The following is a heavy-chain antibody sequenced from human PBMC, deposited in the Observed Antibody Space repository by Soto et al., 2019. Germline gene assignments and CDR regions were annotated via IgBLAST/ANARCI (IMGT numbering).Heavy chain of an antibody. D-gene: IGHD2-2*01. Sequence: SETLSVTCTVSGGSISSSSYYWVWIRQPPGKGLEWIGCMYYSGSTYYNPSLKSRVTISVDTSKNQFSLNLSSVSAADTAVYYCARQVLRFCSSTSCPRFDYWGQGTLVTVSS. CDR1: GGSISSSSYY. J-gene: IGHJ4*02. CDR2: MYYSGST. V-gene: IGHV4-39*01. CDR3: ARQVLRFCSSTSCPRFDY.